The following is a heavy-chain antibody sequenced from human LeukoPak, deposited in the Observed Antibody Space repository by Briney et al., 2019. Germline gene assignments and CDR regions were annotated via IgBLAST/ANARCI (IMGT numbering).Heavy chain of an antibody. J-gene: IGHJ6*03. CDR3: ARGSDRGILYYYYMDV. V-gene: IGHV1-69*13. D-gene: IGHD2-15*01. Sequence: SVKASCKASGGTFSSYAISWVRQAPGQGIEWMGGIIPIFGTANYAQKSQGRVTITADESTSTAYMELSSLRSEDTAVYYCARGSDRGILYYYYMDVWGKGTTVTVSS. CDR1: GGTFSSYA. CDR2: IIPIFGTA.